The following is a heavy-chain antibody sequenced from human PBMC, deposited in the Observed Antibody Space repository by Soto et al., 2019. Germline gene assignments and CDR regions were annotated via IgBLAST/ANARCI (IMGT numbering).Heavy chain of an antibody. CDR2: IYPGDSDT. J-gene: IGHJ4*02. V-gene: IGHV5-51*01. CDR1: GYSFTSYW. D-gene: IGHD6-13*01. Sequence: GESLKISCKGSGYSFTSYWIGWVRQMPGKGLEWMGIIYPGDSDTRYSPSFQGQVTISADKSISTAYLQWSSLKASDTAMYYWAGLPSWQQLSNSGSSLDSWGKGTRVT. CDR3: AGLPSWQQLSNSGSSLDS.